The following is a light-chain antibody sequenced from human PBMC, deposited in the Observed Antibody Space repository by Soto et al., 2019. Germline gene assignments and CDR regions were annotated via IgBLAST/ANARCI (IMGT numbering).Light chain of an antibody. CDR2: AAS. Sequence: DIQMTQSPSSLSASVGDRVTITCRASQSISTYLIWYQQKPGKAPKLLIYAASSLQSGVPSRFSGSVSGTDFTLTISSLQPEDFATYYCQQSYSTPRTFGQGTKVDIK. CDR1: QSISTY. J-gene: IGKJ1*01. CDR3: QQSYSTPRT. V-gene: IGKV1-39*01.